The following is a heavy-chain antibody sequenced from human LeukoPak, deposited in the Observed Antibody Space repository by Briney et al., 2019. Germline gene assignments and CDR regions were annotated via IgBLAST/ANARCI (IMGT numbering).Heavy chain of an antibody. CDR2: ITGSGVNI. D-gene: IGHD4-17*01. CDR1: GFTFSSCT. CDR3: ARRGESTSYGDYRFDY. V-gene: IGHV3-23*01. J-gene: IGHJ4*02. Sequence: GGSLRLSCAASGFTFSSCTMSWVRQAPGKGLEWVSTITGSGVNIYYADSVKGRFTISRDNSKNTLFLQMNSLRAEDTAVYYCARRGESTSYGDYRFDYWGQGTLVTVSS.